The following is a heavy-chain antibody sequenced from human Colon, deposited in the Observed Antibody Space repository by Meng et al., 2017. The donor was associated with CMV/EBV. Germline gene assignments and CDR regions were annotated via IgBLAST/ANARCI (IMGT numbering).Heavy chain of an antibody. D-gene: IGHD3-22*01. Sequence: SLMISCAASGVTFSDHWVHWVRPAPGKGLGWVSRIKSDGTAISSADSVKGRFTVSRDNSKTAVYLQMNILRSEDTAVYFCAKGCGTGCYIFDHCGRGTLVTVSS. CDR1: GVTFSDHW. CDR2: IKSDGTAI. J-gene: IGHJ4*02. CDR3: AKGCGTGCYIFDH. V-gene: IGHV3-74*01.